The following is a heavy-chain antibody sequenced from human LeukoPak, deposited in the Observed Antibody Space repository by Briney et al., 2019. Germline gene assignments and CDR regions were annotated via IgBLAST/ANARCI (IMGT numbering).Heavy chain of an antibody. Sequence: SVKVSCKASGGTFSSYAISWVRQAPGQGLEWMGGIIPIFGTANYAQKFQGRVTITADESTSTAYMELSSLRSEDTAVYYCASSDYYDSSGLWGFDYWAREPWSPSPQ. CDR1: GGTFSSYA. J-gene: IGHJ4*02. CDR3: ASSDYYDSSGLWGFDY. V-gene: IGHV1-69*01. D-gene: IGHD3-22*01. CDR2: IIPIFGTA.